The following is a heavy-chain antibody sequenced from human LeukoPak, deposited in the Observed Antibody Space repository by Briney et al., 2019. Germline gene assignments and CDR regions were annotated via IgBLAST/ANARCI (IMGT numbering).Heavy chain of an antibody. D-gene: IGHD3-10*01. J-gene: IGHJ3*02. CDR3: ARSSGMVRGVAAFDI. CDR2: ICTSGST. CDR1: GGSISSYY. V-gene: IGHV4-4*07. Sequence: PSETLSFTCTVSGGSISSYYWSWIRQPPGQGLEWISRICTSGSTNYNPYLKSRVTMSVGTSKNQFSLRLSSVTAADTAVYYCARSSGMVRGVAAFDIWGQGTMVTVSS.